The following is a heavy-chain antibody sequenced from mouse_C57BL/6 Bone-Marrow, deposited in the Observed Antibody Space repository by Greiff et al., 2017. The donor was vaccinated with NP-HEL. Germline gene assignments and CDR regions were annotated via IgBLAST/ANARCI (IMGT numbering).Heavy chain of an antibody. J-gene: IGHJ3*01. D-gene: IGHD2-1*01. V-gene: IGHV2-2*01. CDR1: GFSLTSYG. CDR3: ARTGGNYGAY. Sequence: VQLQQSGPGLVQPSQSLSITCTVSGFSLTSYGVHWVRQSPGKGLEWLGVIWSGGSTDYNAAFISRLSISKDNSKSQVFFKMNSLQADDTAIYYCARTGGNYGAYWGQGTLVTVSA. CDR2: IWSGGST.